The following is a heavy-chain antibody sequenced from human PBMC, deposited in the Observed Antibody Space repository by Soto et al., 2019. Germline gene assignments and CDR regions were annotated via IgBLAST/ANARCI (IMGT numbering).Heavy chain of an antibody. V-gene: IGHV4-34*01. J-gene: IGHJ4*02. CDR3: ARGIGDYDSSGYYDYFDS. CDR2: INHSGRT. Sequence: QVQLQQWGAGLLKPSETLSLTCTFTGGSSRNLFWSWIRQPPGKGLGWIAEINHSGRTNYNPSLKSRATISEDTSKKQFSLTLNSVTAADTAVYYCARGIGDYDSSGYYDYFDSWGQGTLVTVSS. CDR1: GGSSRNLF. D-gene: IGHD3-22*01.